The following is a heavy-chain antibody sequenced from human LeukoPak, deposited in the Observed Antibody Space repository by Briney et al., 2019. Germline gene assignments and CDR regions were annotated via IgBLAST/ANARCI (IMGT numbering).Heavy chain of an antibody. Sequence: SESLSLTCSVSGGSISRGGYYWSWIRQHPGKGLEWIGYIYYSGSTYYNPSLKSRVIISVDTSKIQFSLNLSSVTAADTAVYYCARGTNWGSLVGAFDIWGQGTMVTVSS. D-gene: IGHD7-27*01. CDR3: ARGTNWGSLVGAFDI. CDR1: GGSISRGGYY. J-gene: IGHJ3*02. CDR2: IYYSGST. V-gene: IGHV4-31*03.